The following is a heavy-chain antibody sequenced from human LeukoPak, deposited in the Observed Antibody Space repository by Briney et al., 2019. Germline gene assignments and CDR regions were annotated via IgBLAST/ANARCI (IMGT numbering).Heavy chain of an antibody. D-gene: IGHD3-22*01. V-gene: IGHV3-20*04. CDR1: GFTFDDYG. J-gene: IGHJ5*02. Sequence: GGSLRLSXAASGFTFDDYGMAWVRQAPGKGLEWVSGINGDGGSRGYADSVKGRFTICRDNAKNSLYLQMNSLRVEDTALYYCARNHDYDSSGYHAWGQETLVTVSS. CDR3: ARNHDYDSSGYHA. CDR2: INGDGGSR.